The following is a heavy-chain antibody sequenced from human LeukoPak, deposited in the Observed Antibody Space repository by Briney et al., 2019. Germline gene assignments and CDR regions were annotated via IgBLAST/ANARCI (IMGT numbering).Heavy chain of an antibody. CDR2: ISYDGSNK. D-gene: IGHD2-15*01. J-gene: IGHJ5*02. CDR1: GFTFSSYA. V-gene: IGHV3-30-3*01. Sequence: GRSLRLSCAASGFTFSSYAMHWVRQAPGKGLEGVAVISYDGSNKYYGDSVKGRFTISRDNSKNTLYLQMNSLRAEDTAVYYCASVFGVDCGGGSCYSGPTWFDPWGQGTLVTVSS. CDR3: ASVFGVDCGGGSCYSGPTWFDP.